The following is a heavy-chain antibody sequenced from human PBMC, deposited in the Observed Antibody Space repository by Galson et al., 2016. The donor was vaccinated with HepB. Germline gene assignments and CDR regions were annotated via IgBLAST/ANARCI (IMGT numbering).Heavy chain of an antibody. Sequence: QSGAEVKKPGESLRISCKASGGTFNSYAFSWVRQAPGQGLQWVGGIIPVFGTTNYAQEFQGRVTITADEHTSTADMELSSLGSEDTAVYYCAREMYDRSGYPFDYWGQGTLATVSS. J-gene: IGHJ4*02. D-gene: IGHD3-22*01. CDR3: AREMYDRSGYPFDY. V-gene: IGHV1-69*01. CDR1: GGTFNSYA. CDR2: IIPVFGTT.